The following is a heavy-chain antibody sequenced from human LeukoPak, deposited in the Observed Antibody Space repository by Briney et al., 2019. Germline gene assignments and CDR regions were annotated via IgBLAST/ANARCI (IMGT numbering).Heavy chain of an antibody. CDR3: AKIFHTDGYYLGEHLFDA. CDR1: GFTFNNYA. D-gene: IGHD3-22*01. J-gene: IGHJ5*02. Sequence: GGSLRLSCAASGFTFNNYAMSWVRHAPGKGPEWLSPISGSGGSTTDADSVKGRFTTSRDNSKSTLYLQMNSLRAEDTAIYYCAKIFHTDGYYLGEHLFDAWGQGTLVTVSS. V-gene: IGHV3-23*01. CDR2: ISGSGGST.